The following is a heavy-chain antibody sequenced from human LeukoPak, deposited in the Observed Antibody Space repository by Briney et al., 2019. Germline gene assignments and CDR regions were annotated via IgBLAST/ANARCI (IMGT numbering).Heavy chain of an antibody. V-gene: IGHV3-30*04. CDR3: ARVDVGATSPFDY. J-gene: IGHJ4*02. Sequence: GGSLRLSCAASGFTFSSYAMHWARQAPGKGLEWVAVISHDGSNKYYADSVKGRFTISRDNSKNTLYLQMNSLRAEDTAVYYCARVDVGATSPFDYWGQGTLVTVSS. CDR2: ISHDGSNK. CDR1: GFTFSSYA. D-gene: IGHD1-26*01.